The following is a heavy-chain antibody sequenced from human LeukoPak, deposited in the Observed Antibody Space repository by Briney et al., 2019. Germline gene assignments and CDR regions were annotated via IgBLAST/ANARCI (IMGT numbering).Heavy chain of an antibody. D-gene: IGHD3-3*01. J-gene: IGHJ6*03. CDR2: ISAYNGNT. CDR1: GYTFTSYG. V-gene: IGHV1-18*01. CDR3: ARVVGTPYYDFWSGSYYMDV. Sequence: ASVKVSCKASGYTFTSYGISWVRQAPGQGLEWMGWISAYNGNTNYAQKLQGRVTMTTDTSTSTAYMELRSLRSDDTAVYYCARVVGTPYYDFWSGSYYMDVWGKGPRSPSP.